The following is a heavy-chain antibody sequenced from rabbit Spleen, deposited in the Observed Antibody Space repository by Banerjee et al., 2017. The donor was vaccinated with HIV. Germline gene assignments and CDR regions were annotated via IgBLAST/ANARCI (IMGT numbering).Heavy chain of an antibody. D-gene: IGHD2-1*01. CDR2: INTRNGND. CDR1: GFSFSNKYI. Sequence: QSLEESGGGLVQPEGSLALTCKASGFSFSNKYIMCWVRQAPGKGLEWIGCINTRNGNDVYANWAKGRFTISKTSSTAVTLHATGLTAADTATYFCARDLADVIGWNFGLWGPGTLVTVS. J-gene: IGHJ4*01. V-gene: IGHV1S40*01. CDR3: ARDLADVIGWNFGL.